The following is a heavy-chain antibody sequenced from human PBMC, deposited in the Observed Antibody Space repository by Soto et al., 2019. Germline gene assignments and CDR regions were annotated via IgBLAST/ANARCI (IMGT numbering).Heavy chain of an antibody. D-gene: IGHD1-7*01. V-gene: IGHV3-7*01. CDR2: IKQDGSEK. CDR1: GFTFSSYW. Sequence: EVQLVESGGGLVQPGGSLRLSCAASGFTFSSYWMSWVRQAPGKGLEWVANIKQDGSEKYYVDSVKGRFTISRDNAKNSLYLQMNSLRAEDTAVYYCPRAGNWNYAPFDYWGQGTLVTVSS. CDR3: PRAGNWNYAPFDY. J-gene: IGHJ4*02.